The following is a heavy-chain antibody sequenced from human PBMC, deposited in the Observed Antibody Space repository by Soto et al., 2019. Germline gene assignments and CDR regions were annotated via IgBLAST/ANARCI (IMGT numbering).Heavy chain of an antibody. V-gene: IGHV1-69*01. D-gene: IGHD2-2*01. CDR1: GGTFSHYA. Sequence: QVQLEQSGTEVKKSGSSVKVSCKASGGTFSHYAFTWVRQTPGQGLEGFGGIISSSGTGNYAQKFQGRVTITAVASTSTVYMELSGLTLEDTAVYFCARSPYQGYGSSGFYLVWGQGALVIVSA. CDR2: IISSSGTG. CDR3: ARSPYQGYGSSGFYLV. J-gene: IGHJ4*02.